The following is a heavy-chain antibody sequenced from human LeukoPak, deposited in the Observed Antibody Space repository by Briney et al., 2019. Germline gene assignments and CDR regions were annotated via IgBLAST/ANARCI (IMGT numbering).Heavy chain of an antibody. V-gene: IGHV4-59*01. CDR1: GGSISSYY. Sequence: PSETLSLTCTVSGGSISSYYWSWIRQPPGKGLEWIGYIYYSGSTNYNPSLKSRVTISVDTSKNQFSLQLSSVTAADTAVYYCAKSPPSSGRSPFDYWGQGTLVTVSS. J-gene: IGHJ4*02. CDR3: AKSPPSSGRSPFDY. CDR2: IYYSGST. D-gene: IGHD6-19*01.